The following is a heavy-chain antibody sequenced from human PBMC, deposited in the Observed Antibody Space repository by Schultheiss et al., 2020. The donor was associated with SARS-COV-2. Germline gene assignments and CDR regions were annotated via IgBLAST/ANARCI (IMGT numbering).Heavy chain of an antibody. Sequence: GGSLRLSCAASGFTFSSYRMNWVRQAPGKGLEWVSAISGSGGSTYYADSVKGRFTISRDNSKNTLYLQMNSLRAEDTAVYYCAKEAMTTVTIRPYYFDYWGQGTLVTVSS. V-gene: IGHV3-23*01. CDR1: GFTFSSYR. D-gene: IGHD4-17*01. CDR3: AKEAMTTVTIRPYYFDY. J-gene: IGHJ4*02. CDR2: ISGSGGST.